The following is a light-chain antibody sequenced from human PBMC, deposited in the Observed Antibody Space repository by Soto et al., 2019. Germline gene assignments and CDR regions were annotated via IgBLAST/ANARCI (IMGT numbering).Light chain of an antibody. Sequence: LTQPASVSGSPGQSITISCTGTSGDVDAFDYVSWYQQHPGKAPKLMIFEVSDRPSGVSDRFSGSKSGSTASLTISGLQAEDEADYFCTSFTSSSTQVFGTGTKVTVL. V-gene: IGLV2-14*01. CDR1: SGDVDAFDY. CDR2: EVS. CDR3: TSFTSSSTQV. J-gene: IGLJ1*01.